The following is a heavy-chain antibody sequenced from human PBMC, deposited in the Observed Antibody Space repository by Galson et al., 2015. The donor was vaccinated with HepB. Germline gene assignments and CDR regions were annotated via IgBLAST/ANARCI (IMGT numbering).Heavy chain of an antibody. CDR1: GGSVSSGSYY. D-gene: IGHD1-26*01. V-gene: IGHV4-61*01. J-gene: IGHJ3*02. Sequence: SETLSLTCTVSGGSVSSGSYYWSWIRQPPGKGLEWIGYIYYSGSTNYNPSLKSRVTISVDTSKNQFSLKLSSVTAADTAVYYCARRQGRRVGATSAFDIWGQGTMVTVSS. CDR2: IYYSGST. CDR3: ARRQGRRVGATSAFDI.